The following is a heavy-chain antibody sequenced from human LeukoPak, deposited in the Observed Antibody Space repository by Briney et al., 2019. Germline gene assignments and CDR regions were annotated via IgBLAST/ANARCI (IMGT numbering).Heavy chain of an antibody. CDR1: GGSISSYY. J-gene: IGHJ4*02. D-gene: IGHD3-22*01. CDR3: ARGGWNKFDY. CDR2: IFYSGTT. Sequence: PSETLSLTCTVSGGSISSYYWSWIRQPPGKGLEWIGFIFYSGTTNYNPSLKSRITISVDTSKNQFSLKLSSVTAADTAVYYCARGGWNKFDYWGQGTLVTVSS. V-gene: IGHV4-59*01.